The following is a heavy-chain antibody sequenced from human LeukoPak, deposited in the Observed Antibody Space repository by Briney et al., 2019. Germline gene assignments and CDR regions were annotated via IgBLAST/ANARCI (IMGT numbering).Heavy chain of an antibody. CDR3: ARIAAAGAFDY. CDR1: GGSFSGYY. V-gene: IGHV4-34*01. J-gene: IGHJ4*02. CDR2: INHSGST. Sequence: KASETLSLTCAVYGGSFSGYYWSWIRQPPGKGLEWIGEINHSGSTNYNPSLKSRVTISVDTSKNQFSLKLSSVTAADTAVYYCARIAAAGAFDYWGQGALVTVSS. D-gene: IGHD6-13*01.